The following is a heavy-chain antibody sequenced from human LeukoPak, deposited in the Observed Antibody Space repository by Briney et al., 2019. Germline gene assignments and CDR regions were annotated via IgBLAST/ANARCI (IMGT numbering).Heavy chain of an antibody. CDR2: IKQDGSEK. D-gene: IGHD1-26*01. CDR1: GFTFSSYW. CDR3: ARDRLESYYEDFDY. Sequence: GGSLRLSCAASGFTFSSYWMSWVRQAPGKGLEWVANIKQDGSEKYYVDSVKGRFTISRDNAKNSLYLQMNSLRAEDTAVYYCARDRLESYYEDFDYWGQGTLVTVSS. J-gene: IGHJ4*02. V-gene: IGHV3-7*01.